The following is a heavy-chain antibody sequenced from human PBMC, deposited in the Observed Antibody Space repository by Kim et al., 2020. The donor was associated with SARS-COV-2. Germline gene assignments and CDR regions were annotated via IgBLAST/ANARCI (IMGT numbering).Heavy chain of an antibody. Sequence: GGSLRLSCSASGFSFDTLPMLWVRQAPGRGLEYVSAISPNGDNTNYADSVKARFTISRDNSRNMMYLLMSSLRAEDTAVYYCVPTPRWNLYGWGYWGQGTLVTVSS. J-gene: IGHJ4*02. V-gene: IGHV3-64D*06. D-gene: IGHD2-2*02. CDR2: ISPNGDNT. CDR3: VPTPRWNLYGWGY. CDR1: GFSFDTLP.